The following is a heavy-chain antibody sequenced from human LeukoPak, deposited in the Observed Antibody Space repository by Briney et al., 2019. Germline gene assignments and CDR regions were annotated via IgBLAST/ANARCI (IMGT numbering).Heavy chain of an antibody. D-gene: IGHD2-2*01. CDR2: IYYSGST. J-gene: IGHJ5*02. CDR1: GGSISSSSYY. Sequence: SETLSLTCTVSGGSISSSSYYWGWIRQPPGKGLEWTGSIYYSGSTYYNPSLKSRVTISVDTSKNLFSLKLSSVTAADTAVYYCARQVVPLHPWFDPWGQGTLVTVSS. V-gene: IGHV4-39*01. CDR3: ARQVVPLHPWFDP.